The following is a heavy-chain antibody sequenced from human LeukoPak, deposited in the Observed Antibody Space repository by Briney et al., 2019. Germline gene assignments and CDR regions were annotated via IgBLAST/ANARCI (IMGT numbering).Heavy chain of an antibody. CDR3: ARHLAAAGTGGWFDP. CDR2: IIPIFGTA. D-gene: IGHD6-13*01. V-gene: IGHV1-69*05. CDR1: GYTFTSYG. J-gene: IGHJ5*02. Sequence: SVKVSCKASGYTFTSYGISWVRQAPGQGLEWMGGIIPIFGTANYAQKFQGRVTITTDESTSTAYMELSSLRSEDTAVYYCARHLAAAGTGGWFDPWGQGTLVTVSS.